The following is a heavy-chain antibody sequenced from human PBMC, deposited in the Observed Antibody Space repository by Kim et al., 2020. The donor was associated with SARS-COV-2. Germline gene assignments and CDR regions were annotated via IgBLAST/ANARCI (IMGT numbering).Heavy chain of an antibody. CDR3: AKHDFWTTYNPGLDF. Sequence: SVQGRFTISRDNYENTLFLQMNSLRAEDTAIYYCAKHDFWTTYNPGLDFWGQGTMVTVSS. D-gene: IGHD3-3*01. V-gene: IGHV3-23*01. J-gene: IGHJ4*02.